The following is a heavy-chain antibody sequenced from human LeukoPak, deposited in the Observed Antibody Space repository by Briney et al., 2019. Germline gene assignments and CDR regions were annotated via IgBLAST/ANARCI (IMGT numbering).Heavy chain of an antibody. Sequence: ASVKVSCKASGYTFTSYDISWVRQAPGQGLEWMGWISVNNDNTHYAQNLQGRVTMTTDTSTSTAHMELRSLRSDDTAVYYCARDPPGVLDFDIWAKGQWSPSLQ. J-gene: IGHJ3*02. CDR3: ARDPPGVLDFDI. CDR2: ISVNNDNT. CDR1: GYTFTSYD. D-gene: IGHD7-27*01. V-gene: IGHV1-18*01.